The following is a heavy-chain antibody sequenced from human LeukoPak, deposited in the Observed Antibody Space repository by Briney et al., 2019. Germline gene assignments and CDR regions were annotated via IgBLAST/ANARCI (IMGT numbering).Heavy chain of an antibody. V-gene: IGHV3-23*01. CDR2: ISDSGDST. CDR3: AKSLRYRYGDCLED. J-gene: IGHJ4*02. Sequence: GGSLRLSCAASGFTFSSYGMNWVRQAPGKGLEWVSTISDSGDSTFYADSVKGRFTISRDSSKNTVSLQMSSLRAEDSAVYYCAKSLRYRYGDCLEDWGQGTLVTVSS. D-gene: IGHD2-21*02. CDR1: GFTFSSYG.